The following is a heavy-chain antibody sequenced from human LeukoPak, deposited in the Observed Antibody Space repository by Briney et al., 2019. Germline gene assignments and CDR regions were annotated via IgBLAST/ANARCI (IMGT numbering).Heavy chain of an antibody. CDR3: ARVMVGWRIAARLSFDYYYYMDV. V-gene: IGHV1-8*01. D-gene: IGHD6-6*01. J-gene: IGHJ6*03. CDR2: MNPNSGNT. Sequence: ASVKVSCKASGYTFTSYDINWVRQATGQGLEWMGWMNPNSGNTGYAQKFQGRVTMTRNTSISTAYMELSSLRSEDTAVYYCARVMVGWRIAARLSFDYYYYMDVWGKGTTVTVSS. CDR1: GYTFTSYD.